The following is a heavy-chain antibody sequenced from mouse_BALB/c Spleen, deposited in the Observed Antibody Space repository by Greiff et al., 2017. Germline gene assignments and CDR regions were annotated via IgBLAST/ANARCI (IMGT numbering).Heavy chain of an antibody. CDR2: INPYNDGT. CDR3: ARITSVYAMDD. V-gene: IGHV1-14*01. J-gene: IGHJ4*01. Sequence: EVQLQQSGPELVKPGASVKMSCKASGYTFTSYVMHWVKQKPGQGLEWIGYINPYNDGTKYNEKFKGKATLTSDKSSSTAYMELSSLTSEDSAVYYCARITSVYAMDDWGQGTSVTVSS. D-gene: IGHD1-1*01. CDR1: GYTFTSYV.